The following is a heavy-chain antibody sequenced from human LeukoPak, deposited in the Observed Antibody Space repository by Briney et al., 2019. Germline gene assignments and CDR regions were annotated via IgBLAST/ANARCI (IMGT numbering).Heavy chain of an antibody. CDR1: GYTFTNYG. D-gene: IGHD3-22*01. CDR2: ISAYNGNT. CDR3: ARNSGSIYPFDY. V-gene: IGHV1-18*01. Sequence: ASVKVSCRASGYTFTNYGISWVRQAPGQGLEWMGWISAYNGNTNYAQKLQGRVTMTTDTSTSTAYMELSSLRSEDTAVYYCARNSGSIYPFDYWGQGTLVTVSS. J-gene: IGHJ4*02.